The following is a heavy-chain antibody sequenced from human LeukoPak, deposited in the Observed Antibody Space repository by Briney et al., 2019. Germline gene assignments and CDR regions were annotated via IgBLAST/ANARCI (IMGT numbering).Heavy chain of an antibody. CDR3: ARDSSGYYPPGYYYYYYGMDV. V-gene: IGHV6-1*01. J-gene: IGHJ6*02. Sequence: SQTLSLTCAISGDSVSRNNIAWNWIRQSPSRGLEWLGRTYFGSKWHNEYAISVKSRITINPDTSKNQFSLQLSSVTAADTAVYYCARDSSGYYPPGYYYYYYGMDVWGQGTTVTVSS. CDR2: TYFGSKWHN. CDR1: GDSVSRNNIA. D-gene: IGHD3-22*01.